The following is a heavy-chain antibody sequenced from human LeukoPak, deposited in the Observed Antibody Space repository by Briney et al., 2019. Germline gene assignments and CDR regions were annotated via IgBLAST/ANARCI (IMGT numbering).Heavy chain of an antibody. CDR1: GGSISSSSYY. D-gene: IGHD2-15*01. CDR3: ARHFYNSNCSGGSCYWDY. J-gene: IGHJ4*02. CDR2: IYYSGST. Sequence: SETLSLTCTVSGGSISSSSYYWGWIRQPPGKGLEWMGSIYYSGSTYYNPSLKSRVTISVDTSKNQFSLKLSSVTAADTAVYYCARHFYNSNCSGGSCYWDYWGQGTLVTVSS. V-gene: IGHV4-39*01.